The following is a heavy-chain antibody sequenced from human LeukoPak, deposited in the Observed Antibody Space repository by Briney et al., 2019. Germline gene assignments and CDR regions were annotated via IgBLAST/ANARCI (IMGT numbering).Heavy chain of an antibody. CDR2: INHRGST. CDR3: ARRYYDFWSGGYYYYMDV. D-gene: IGHD3-3*01. J-gene: IGHJ6*03. Sequence: SETLSLTCAVCGGSLRGYYWSWIRQPPGKGLEWIGEINHRGSTNFNPSLKSRVTISVDTSKNQFSLKLSSVTAADTAVYYCARRYYDFWSGGYYYYMDVWGKGTTVTVSS. CDR1: GGSLRGYY. V-gene: IGHV4-34*01.